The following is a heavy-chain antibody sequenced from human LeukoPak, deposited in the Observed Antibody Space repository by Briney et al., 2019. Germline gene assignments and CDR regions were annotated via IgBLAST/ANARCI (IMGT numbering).Heavy chain of an antibody. Sequence: ASVKVSCKASGYTFTSYDINWVRQATGQGLEWMGWMNPNSGNTGYAQKFQGRVTMTRNTSISTAYMELSSLRSEDTAVYYCARGPLAARRGGYYYYYYMDVRGKGTTVTVSS. D-gene: IGHD6-6*01. CDR2: MNPNSGNT. J-gene: IGHJ6*03. V-gene: IGHV1-8*01. CDR1: GYTFTSYD. CDR3: ARGPLAARRGGYYYYYYMDV.